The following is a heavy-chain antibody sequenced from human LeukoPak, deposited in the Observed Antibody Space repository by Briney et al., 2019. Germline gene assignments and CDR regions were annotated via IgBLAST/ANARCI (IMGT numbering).Heavy chain of an antibody. Sequence: GGSLRLSCAASGFTFSSYSMNWVRQAPGEGLEWVSAISGSGGSPYYADSVKGRFTISRDNSKKTVFLQMNSLKAEDTAVYYCVKQGGDYYETTGKGFDYWPLGTLVTVSS. CDR1: GFTFSSYS. V-gene: IGHV3-23*01. D-gene: IGHD3-22*01. J-gene: IGHJ4*02. CDR2: ISGSGGSP. CDR3: VKQGGDYYETTGKGFDY.